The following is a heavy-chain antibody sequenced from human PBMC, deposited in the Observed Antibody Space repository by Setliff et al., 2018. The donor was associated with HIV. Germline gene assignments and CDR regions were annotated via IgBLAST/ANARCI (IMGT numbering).Heavy chain of an antibody. CDR2: INHGGDT. V-gene: IGHV4-34*01. CDR3: ARVGDFYDAGGYYSVLDAFDI. CDR1: GGSFNGYF. J-gene: IGHJ3*02. Sequence: TLSLTCTVYGGSFNGYFWTWIRQPPQKRLEWIGEINHGGDTNYNPSLKSRVTISVDTSKNQFSLKLSSVTAADTAVYYCARVGDFYDAGGYYSVLDAFDIWGQGTMVTVSS. D-gene: IGHD3-22*01.